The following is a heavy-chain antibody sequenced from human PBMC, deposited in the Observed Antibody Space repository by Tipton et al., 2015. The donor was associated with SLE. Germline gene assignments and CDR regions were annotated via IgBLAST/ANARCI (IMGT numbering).Heavy chain of an antibody. J-gene: IGHJ4*02. V-gene: IGHV6-1*01. Sequence: GLVKPSQTLSLTCAISGDSVSSNSAAWYWISQSPSRGLEWLGRTYYRSKWYNDYAVSVKSRITINPDISKNQFSLQLNSVTPEDTAVYYCAREDLYGAAQDGFDYWGQGTLVTVSS. CDR2: TYYRSKWYN. CDR1: GDSVSSNSAA. CDR3: AREDLYGAAQDGFDY. D-gene: IGHD6-6*01.